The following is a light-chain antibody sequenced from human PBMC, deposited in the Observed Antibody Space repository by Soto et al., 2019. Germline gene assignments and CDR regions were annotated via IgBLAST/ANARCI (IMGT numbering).Light chain of an antibody. V-gene: IGLV2-14*03. Sequence: QSVLTQPASVSGSPGQSITISCTGTGSDIGTYNYVSWYQHHPGKAPKFIIYDVTNRPSGVSDRFSGSKSGNTASLTISGLRAEDEADYFCKSYTSASTYVFGTGTKSPS. CDR2: DVT. J-gene: IGLJ1*01. CDR3: KSYTSASTYV. CDR1: GSDIGTYNY.